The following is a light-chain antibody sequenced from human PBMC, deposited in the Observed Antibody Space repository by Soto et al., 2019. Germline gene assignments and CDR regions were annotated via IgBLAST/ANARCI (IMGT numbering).Light chain of an antibody. V-gene: IGLV1-40*01. CDR2: GIT. J-gene: IGLJ1*01. Sequence: QSVLTQPASLAGAPGQWITISCTGSSTDIGAPDDVSWYQHLPGTAPKLLIYGITHRPSGVPGRFSGSKSGTSASLAITGLQAEDEEDYYCQSYDSRLSGYVFGAGTKVTVL. CDR3: QSYDSRLSGYV. CDR1: STDIGAPDD.